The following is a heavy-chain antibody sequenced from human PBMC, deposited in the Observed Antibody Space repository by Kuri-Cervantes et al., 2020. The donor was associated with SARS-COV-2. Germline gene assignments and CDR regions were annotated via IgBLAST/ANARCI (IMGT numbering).Heavy chain of an antibody. Sequence: ESLKISCAVYGGSFSGYYWGWIRQPPGKGLEWIGSIYHSGSTYYNPSLKSRVTISVDTSKNQFSLKLSSVTAADTAVYYCARSYDSSGSDAFDIWGQGTMVTVSS. CDR3: ARSYDSSGSDAFDI. CDR1: GGSFSGYY. CDR2: IYHSGST. D-gene: IGHD3-22*01. J-gene: IGHJ3*02. V-gene: IGHV4-38-2*01.